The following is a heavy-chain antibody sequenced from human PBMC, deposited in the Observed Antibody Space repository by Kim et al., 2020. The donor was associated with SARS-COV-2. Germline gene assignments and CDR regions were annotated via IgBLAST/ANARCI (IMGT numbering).Heavy chain of an antibody. Sequence: SETLSLTCAVYGGSFSGYYWSWIRQPPGKGLEWIGEINHSGSTNYNPSLKSRVTISVDTSKNQFSLKLSSVTAADTAVYYCARTPRGDYLSPFHYYYYMDVWGKGTTVTVSS. V-gene: IGHV4-34*01. CDR1: GGSFSGYY. CDR3: ARTPRGDYLSPFHYYYYMDV. CDR2: INHSGST. J-gene: IGHJ6*03. D-gene: IGHD4-17*01.